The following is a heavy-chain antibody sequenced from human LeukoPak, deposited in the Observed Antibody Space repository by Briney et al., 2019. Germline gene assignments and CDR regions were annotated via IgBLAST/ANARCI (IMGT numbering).Heavy chain of an antibody. D-gene: IGHD2-21*02. CDR2: IRNDRSNK. J-gene: IGHJ5*02. CDR1: GFNFSNYD. Sequence: QPGGSLRLSCAASGFNFSNYDMHWVRPAPGKGLEWVAFIRNDRSNKYYADSVRGRLTISRDNSKNTLYLQMNSLRAEDTAVYYCAKGDASWGQGTLVTVSS. V-gene: IGHV3-30*02. CDR3: AKGDAS.